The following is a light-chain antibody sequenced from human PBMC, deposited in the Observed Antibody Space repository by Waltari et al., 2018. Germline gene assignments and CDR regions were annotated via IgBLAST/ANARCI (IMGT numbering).Light chain of an antibody. CDR2: ATS. CDR1: QSVSNRY. V-gene: IGKV3-20*01. J-gene: IGKJ1*01. CDR3: QQYGSSPWT. Sequence: IVLTQSPGTLSLSPGERVTLSCRASQSVSNRYLAWYQQKPGQAPRLLIYATSSRATGIPDRFSGSGSGTDFTLTISRLEPDDFVMYYCQQYGSSPWTFGQGTKVEIK.